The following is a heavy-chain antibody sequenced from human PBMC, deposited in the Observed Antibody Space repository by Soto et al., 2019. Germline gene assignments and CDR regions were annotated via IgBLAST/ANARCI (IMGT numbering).Heavy chain of an antibody. CDR2: IIPIFGTA. Sequence: ASVKVSCKASGGTFGSYAISWVRQAPGQGLEWMGGIIPIFGTANYAQKFQGRVTITADKSTSTAYMELSSLRSEDTAVYYCARHSSSWYYYGMDVWGQGTTVTVSS. CDR3: ARHSSSWYYYGMDV. V-gene: IGHV1-69*06. D-gene: IGHD6-13*01. CDR1: GGTFGSYA. J-gene: IGHJ6*02.